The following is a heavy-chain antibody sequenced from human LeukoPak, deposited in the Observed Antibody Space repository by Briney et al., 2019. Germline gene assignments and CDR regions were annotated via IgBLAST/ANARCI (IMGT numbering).Heavy chain of an antibody. Sequence: SGPTLVKPTQTLTLTCTFSGFSLSTSGVGVGWIRQPPGKALEWLALIYWDDDKRYSPSLKSRLTITKDTSKNQVVLTMTNVDPVDTATYYCAHRLEDGDYEEFFFDYWGQGTLVTVSS. CDR3: AHRLEDGDYEEFFFDY. V-gene: IGHV2-5*02. J-gene: IGHJ4*02. CDR2: IYWDDDK. CDR1: GFSLSTSGVG. D-gene: IGHD4-17*01.